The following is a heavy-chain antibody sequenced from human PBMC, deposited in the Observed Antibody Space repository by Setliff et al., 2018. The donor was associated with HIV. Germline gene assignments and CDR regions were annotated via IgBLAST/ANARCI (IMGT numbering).Heavy chain of an antibody. CDR3: ARSNLEPTSRLFDP. J-gene: IGHJ5*02. Sequence: ASETLSLTCTVSGGSISSYYWSWIRQPPGMGLEWIGYMFYSGSTNYNPSLKSRVTISLDMSNNRFSLNLASVTAADTAVYYCARSNLEPTSRLFDPWGPGTLVTVSS. D-gene: IGHD1-1*01. CDR1: GGSISSYY. V-gene: IGHV4-59*08. CDR2: MFYSGST.